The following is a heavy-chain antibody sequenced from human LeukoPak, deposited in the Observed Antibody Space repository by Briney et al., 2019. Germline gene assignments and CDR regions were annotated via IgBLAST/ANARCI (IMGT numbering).Heavy chain of an antibody. D-gene: IGHD4-17*01. J-gene: IGHJ6*02. Sequence: GGSLRLSCAASGFTFSHYGMHWVRQAPGKGLEWVAVISYDGSDKNYAGSVRGRFTISRDNSKNTLYLQMNSLRADDTAVYYCAKAETMVTIYGDYDSWIYGVDVWGQGTTVTVSS. CDR2: ISYDGSDK. V-gene: IGHV3-30*18. CDR1: GFTFSHYG. CDR3: AKAETMVTIYGDYDSWIYGVDV.